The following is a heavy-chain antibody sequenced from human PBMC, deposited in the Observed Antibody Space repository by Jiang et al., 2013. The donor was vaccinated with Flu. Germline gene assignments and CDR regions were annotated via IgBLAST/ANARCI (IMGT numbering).Heavy chain of an antibody. J-gene: IGHJ6*02. CDR1: GFSLSTSGMC. CDR2: IDWDDDK. CDR3: ARILGESYNNYGAYYYHGMDV. D-gene: IGHD3-10*01. V-gene: IGHV2-70*11. Sequence: KPTQTLTLTRTFSGFSLSTSGMCVSWIRQPPGKALEWLARIDWDDDKYYTTSLKTRLTISKDTSKNQVVLTMTNMDPVDTATYYCARILGESYNNYGAYYYHGMDVWGQGTTVTVSS.